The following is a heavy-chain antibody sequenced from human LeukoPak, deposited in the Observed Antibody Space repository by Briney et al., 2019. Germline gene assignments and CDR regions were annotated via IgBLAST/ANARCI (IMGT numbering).Heavy chain of an antibody. CDR2: IWYDGGNK. V-gene: IGHV3-33*01. D-gene: IGHD2-2*01. CDR3: ADGDCSSTSCYQSPLGN. CDR1: GFTFRSYG. J-gene: IGHJ4*02. Sequence: GGSLRLSCAASGFTFRSYGMHWVRQVPGRGLEWVAVIWYDGGNKYYADSVKGRFTISRDNSKNTVFLQMNSLRAEDTAIYYCADGDCSSTSCYQSPLGNWGQGTLVTVSS.